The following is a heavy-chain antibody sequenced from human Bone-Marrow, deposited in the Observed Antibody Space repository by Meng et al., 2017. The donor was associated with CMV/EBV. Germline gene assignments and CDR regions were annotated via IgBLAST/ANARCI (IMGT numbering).Heavy chain of an antibody. CDR3: ARDTYYEFLTGRRAQLFYNGMDV. V-gene: IGHV1-18*01. J-gene: IGHJ6*02. CDR2: INGYRDNT. Sequence: ASVKVSCKASGYVFIRYGISWVRQAPGQGLEWMGWINGYRDNTVAAQKFRGRLIMTTDTSTNTAYMELRSLRSDDTAVYYCARDTYYEFLTGRRAQLFYNGMDVWGQGNTVTFSS. D-gene: IGHD3-9*01. CDR1: GYVFIRYG.